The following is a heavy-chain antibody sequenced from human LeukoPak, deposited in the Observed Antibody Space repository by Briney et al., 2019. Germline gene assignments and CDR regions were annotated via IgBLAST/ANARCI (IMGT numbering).Heavy chain of an antibody. CDR2: ISSTDSTI. V-gene: IGHV3-11*01. D-gene: IGHD1-14*01. CDR1: GFTFSDYY. J-gene: IGHJ5*02. Sequence: GGSLRLSCAASGFTFSDYYMSWIRRAPGKGLEWVSYISSTDSTIYYADSVKGRFTISRDNAKNSLYLQMNSLRAEDTAVYYCARASPTTNKGAYGWFDPWGQGTLVTVSS. CDR3: ARASPTTNKGAYGWFDP.